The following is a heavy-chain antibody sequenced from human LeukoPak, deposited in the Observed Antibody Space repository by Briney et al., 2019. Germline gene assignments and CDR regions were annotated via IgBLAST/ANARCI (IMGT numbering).Heavy chain of an antibody. D-gene: IGHD5-18*01. Sequence: ASVKASCKASGGTFSSYAISWVRQAPGQGLEWMGGIIPIFGTANYAQKFQGRVTITADESTSTAYMELSSLRSEDTAVYYCARDRDSYGYKLGYWGQGTLVTVSS. J-gene: IGHJ4*02. CDR2: IIPIFGTA. CDR1: GGTFSSYA. CDR3: ARDRDSYGYKLGY. V-gene: IGHV1-69*13.